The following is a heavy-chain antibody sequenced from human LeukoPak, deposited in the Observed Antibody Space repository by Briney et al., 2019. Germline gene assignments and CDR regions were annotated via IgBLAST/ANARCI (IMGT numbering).Heavy chain of an antibody. CDR2: IKSTTDGGTT. Sequence: GGSLRLSCAASGFTFSNAWMSWVRQAPGKGLEWVGRIKSTTDGGTTDSAAPVTGRFTISREDSKNTLYLQMNSLKTEDTAVYYCTTDGEYSSSPYDYWGQGTLVTVSS. CDR1: GFTFSNAW. CDR3: TTDGEYSSSPYDY. V-gene: IGHV3-15*01. J-gene: IGHJ4*02. D-gene: IGHD6-6*01.